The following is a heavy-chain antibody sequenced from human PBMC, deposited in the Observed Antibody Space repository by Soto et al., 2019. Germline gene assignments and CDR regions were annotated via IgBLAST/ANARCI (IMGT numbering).Heavy chain of an antibody. D-gene: IGHD2-2*01. V-gene: IGHV4-59*01. Sequence: QVQLQESGPGLVKPSETLSLTCTVSGGSISSYYWSWIRQPPGKGLEWIGYIYYSGSTNYTPSLKRRVTISLDTSKNQCSLKLSSVTAADTAVYYCARLLPAATQFWFDPGGQGTLVTVSS. J-gene: IGHJ5*02. CDR3: ARLLPAATQFWFDP. CDR1: GGSISSYY. CDR2: IYYSGST.